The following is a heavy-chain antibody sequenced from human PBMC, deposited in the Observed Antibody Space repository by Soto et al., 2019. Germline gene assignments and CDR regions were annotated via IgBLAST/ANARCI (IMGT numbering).Heavy chain of an antibody. D-gene: IGHD1-26*01. CDR3: AKDHGSGSYPY. CDR2: INQDGFGK. V-gene: IGHV3-7*01. CDR1: GSTITSHW. J-gene: IGHJ4*02. Sequence: EVQLVESGGGLVQPGGSLRLSCVISGSTITSHWMTWVRQAPGKGLEWVASINQDGFGKHYLDSVKGRFTISKDSDKNSLDRQMDRLRAEKKAVYYWAKDHGSGSYPYWGQGPLVTVSS.